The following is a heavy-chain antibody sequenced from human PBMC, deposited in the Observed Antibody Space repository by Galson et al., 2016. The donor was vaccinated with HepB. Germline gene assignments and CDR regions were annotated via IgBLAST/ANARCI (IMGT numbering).Heavy chain of an antibody. CDR3: AREGRHYYGMDV. CDR1: GFTFSDYG. V-gene: IGHV3-33*01. J-gene: IGHJ6*04. CDR2: IWYDGSNR. Sequence: SLRLSCAASGFTFSDYGMHWVRQAPGKGLEWVAIIWYDGSNRYYVDSVKGRFTISRDNSKSTLYLQMNSLRAEDTAVYYCAREGRHYYGMDVWGKGTTVTVSP.